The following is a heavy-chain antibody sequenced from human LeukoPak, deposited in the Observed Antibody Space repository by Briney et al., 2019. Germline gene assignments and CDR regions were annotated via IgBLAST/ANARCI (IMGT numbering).Heavy chain of an antibody. V-gene: IGHV3-13*01. CDR2: IGPAGDT. D-gene: IGHD6-19*01. Sequence: GGSLRLSCAASGFTLGTYNMHWVRQATGKGLEWVSAIGPAGDTYYSGSVKGRFTISRENAKNSLYLQMNSMRAGDTAVYYCARVRISAWILDYWGQGALLTVSS. J-gene: IGHJ4*02. CDR1: GFTLGTYN. CDR3: ARVRISAWILDY.